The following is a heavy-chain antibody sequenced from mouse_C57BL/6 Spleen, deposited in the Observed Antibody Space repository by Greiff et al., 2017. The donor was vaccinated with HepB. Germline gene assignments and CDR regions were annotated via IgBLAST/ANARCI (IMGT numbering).Heavy chain of an antibody. CDR3: ARGGWSPPYFDY. D-gene: IGHD2-3*01. CDR2: IYPRSGNT. V-gene: IGHV1-81*01. CDR1: GYTFTSYG. Sequence: QVQLQQSGAELARPGASVKLSCKASGYTFTSYGISWVKQRTGQGLEWIGEIYPRSGNTYYTEKFKGKATLTADKSSSKAYMELRSLTSEDSAVYFCARGGWSPPYFDYWGQGTTLTVSS. J-gene: IGHJ2*01.